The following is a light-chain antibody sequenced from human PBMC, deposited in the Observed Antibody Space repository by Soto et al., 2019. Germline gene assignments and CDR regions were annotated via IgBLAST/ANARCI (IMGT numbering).Light chain of an antibody. Sequence: DVQMTQSPSTLSASVGARVTITCRASKSISSWLACYQQKPRKAPKLLIYKASSLESGVPSRFSGSGSGTHFTLTISSLQPEDFGTYYCQQTDSFPITFGQGTRLEIK. J-gene: IGKJ5*01. V-gene: IGKV1-5*03. CDR2: KAS. CDR1: KSISSW. CDR3: QQTDSFPIT.